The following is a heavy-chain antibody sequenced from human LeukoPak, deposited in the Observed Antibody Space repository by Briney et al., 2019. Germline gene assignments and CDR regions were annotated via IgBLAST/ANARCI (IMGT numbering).Heavy chain of an antibody. Sequence: SETLSLTCTVSGGSISSSSYYWGWIRQPPGKGLEWIGSIYHSGSTYYNPSLKSRVTISVDTSKNQFSLELSSVTAADTAVYYCARTGYYDSTGYYFDYAFDIWGQGTMVTVSS. CDR1: GGSISSSSYY. D-gene: IGHD3-22*01. CDR3: ARTGYYDSTGYYFDYAFDI. V-gene: IGHV4-39*07. CDR2: IYHSGST. J-gene: IGHJ3*02.